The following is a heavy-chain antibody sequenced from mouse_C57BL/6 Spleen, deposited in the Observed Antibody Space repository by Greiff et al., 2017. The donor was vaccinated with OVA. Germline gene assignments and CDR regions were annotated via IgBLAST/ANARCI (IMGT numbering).Heavy chain of an antibody. Sequence: QVQLQQSGAELVRPGASVTLSCKASGYTFTDYEMHWVKQTPVHGLEWIGAIDPETGGTAYNQKFKGKAILTADKSSSTAYMELRSRTSEYSAVYYCTRDSSGYVWAMDYWGQGTSVTVSS. CDR3: TRDSSGYVWAMDY. D-gene: IGHD3-2*02. CDR2: IDPETGGT. CDR1: GYTFTDYE. J-gene: IGHJ4*01. V-gene: IGHV1-15*01.